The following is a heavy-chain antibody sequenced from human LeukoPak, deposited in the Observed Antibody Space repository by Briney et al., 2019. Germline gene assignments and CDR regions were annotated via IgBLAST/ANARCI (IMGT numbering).Heavy chain of an antibody. J-gene: IGHJ6*03. CDR1: GGSFSGYY. CDR3: ARDRAFMRSSGSPYYYYMDV. D-gene: IGHD3-10*01. Sequence: PSETLSLTCAVYGGSFSGYYWSWIRQPPGKGLQWIGVIIHSRSTNYNPSLKSRVTISLDTSKNQFSLKLSSVTAADTAVYYCARDRAFMRSSGSPYYYYMDVWGKGTTVTISS. V-gene: IGHV4-34*12. CDR2: IIHSRST.